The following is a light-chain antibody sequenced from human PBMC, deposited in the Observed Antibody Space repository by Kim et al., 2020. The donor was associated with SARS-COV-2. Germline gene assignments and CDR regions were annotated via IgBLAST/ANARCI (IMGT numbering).Light chain of an antibody. J-gene: IGLJ3*02. V-gene: IGLV6-57*03. CDR1: SGSMASNY. CDR3: QSYDSSNRV. CDR2: EDN. Sequence: GKTVTISCTRSSGSMASNYVQWYQQRPGRAPTTVIYEDNQRPSGVPDRFSGSIDSSSNSASLTISGLKTEDEADYYCQSYDSSNRVFGGGTQLTVL.